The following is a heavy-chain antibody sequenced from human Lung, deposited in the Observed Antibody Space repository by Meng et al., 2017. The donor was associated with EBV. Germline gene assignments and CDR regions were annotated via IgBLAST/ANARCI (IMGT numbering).Heavy chain of an antibody. V-gene: IGHV4-39*01. J-gene: IGHJ5*02. D-gene: IGHD6-19*01. CDR3: VRSSGWVRTGFDP. CDR1: GGSTSTSGYY. Sequence: RQLQRSGPGLVKPSEALSLTCSVSGGSTSTSGYYWGWIRQPPGKGLEWIGSIGHSGITYYTPSLKSRVTVSIDTSKSQFSLKLTSVTAADTAVYYCVRSSGWVRTGFDPWGQGTLVTVSS. CDR2: IGHSGIT.